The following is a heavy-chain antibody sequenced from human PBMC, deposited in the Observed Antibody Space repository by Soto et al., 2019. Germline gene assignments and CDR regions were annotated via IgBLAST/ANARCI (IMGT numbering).Heavy chain of an antibody. Sequence: PGGSLRLSCAASGFTFSSYEMNWVRQAPGQGLERVAYISSSGSTIYYADSVKGRFTISRDNAKNSLYLQMNSLRAEDTAVYYCARDRPPREYYDSSGYSDYWGPGTLAT. CDR2: ISSSGSTI. CDR1: GFTFSSYE. J-gene: IGHJ4*02. CDR3: ARDRPPREYYDSSGYSDY. V-gene: IGHV3-48*03. D-gene: IGHD3-22*01.